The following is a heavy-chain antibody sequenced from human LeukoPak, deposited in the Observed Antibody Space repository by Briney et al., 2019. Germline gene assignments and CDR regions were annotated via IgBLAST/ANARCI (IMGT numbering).Heavy chain of an antibody. J-gene: IGHJ6*04. D-gene: IGHD5-12*01. CDR3: ARERGGYFTGMDV. V-gene: IGHV4-59*01. CDR1: GGSISNYY. CDR2: IYYSGST. Sequence: SETLSLTCTVSGGSISNYYWSWIRQPPGKGLEWIGYIYYSGSTNYNPSLKSRVTISVDTSKNQFSLKLSSVTAADTAVYYCARERGGYFTGMDVWGKGTTVTVSS.